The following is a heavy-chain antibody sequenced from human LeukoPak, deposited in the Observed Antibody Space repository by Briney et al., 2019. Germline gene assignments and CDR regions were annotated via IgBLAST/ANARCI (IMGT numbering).Heavy chain of an antibody. J-gene: IGHJ3*02. CDR1: GYTFTNYA. V-gene: IGHV1-3*01. CDR3: ARDREQWLVLDAFDI. Sequence: ASVKVSCKASGYTFTNYAMHWVRQAPGQGLEWMGRINASNGSTKYAQRFQGRVTTTRDTSASTAYMELSSLRSEDTAVYYCARDREQWLVLDAFDIWGQGTIVTVSS. D-gene: IGHD6-19*01. CDR2: INASNGST.